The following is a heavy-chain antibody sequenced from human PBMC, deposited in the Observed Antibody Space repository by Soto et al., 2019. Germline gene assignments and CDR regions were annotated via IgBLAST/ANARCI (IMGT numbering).Heavy chain of an antibody. CDR1: GFIVSTSY. D-gene: IGHD4-4*01. CDR3: ARDSYTRY. V-gene: IGHV3-66*01. CDR2: IYNDGST. Sequence: GSLRLSCAVSGFIVSTSYMSWVRQAPGKGLEWVSIIYNDGSTYYADSVRGRFTISRDDSKNTLYLQILSLRAEDTVVYYCARDSYTRYWGQGTLVTVSS. J-gene: IGHJ4*02.